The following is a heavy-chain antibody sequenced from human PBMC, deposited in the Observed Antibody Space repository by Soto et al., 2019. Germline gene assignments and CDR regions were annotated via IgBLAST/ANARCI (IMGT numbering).Heavy chain of an antibody. D-gene: IGHD2-2*02. CDR1: GGSISSGGYY. CDR3: ARAIVVVPAAINWFDP. J-gene: IGHJ5*02. CDR2: IYYSGST. Sequence: SETLSLTCTVSGGSISSGGYYWSWIRQHPGKGLEWIGYIYYSGSTYYNPSLKSRVTISVDTSKNQFSPKLSSVTAADTAVYYCARAIVVVPAAINWFDPWGQGTLVTVSS. V-gene: IGHV4-31*03.